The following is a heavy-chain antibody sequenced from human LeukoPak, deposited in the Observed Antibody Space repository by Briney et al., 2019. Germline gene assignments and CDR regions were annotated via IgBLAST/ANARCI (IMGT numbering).Heavy chain of an antibody. CDR2: ISYDGSNK. Sequence: GGSLRLSCAASGFTFSSYAMHWVRQAPGKGLEWVAVISYDGSNKYYADSVKGRFTISRDNSKNTLYLQMYSLRAEDTAVYYCARDGYSSSLYYFDYWGQGTLVTVSS. J-gene: IGHJ4*02. D-gene: IGHD6-6*01. CDR3: ARDGYSSSLYYFDY. V-gene: IGHV3-30*01. CDR1: GFTFSSYA.